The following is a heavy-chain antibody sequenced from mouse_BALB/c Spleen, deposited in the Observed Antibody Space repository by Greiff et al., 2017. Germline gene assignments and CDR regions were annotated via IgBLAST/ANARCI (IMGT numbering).Heavy chain of an antibody. CDR1: GYTFTDYW. CDR3: ARETARVYFDY. Sequence: QVQLQQPGAELVMPGASVKMSCKASGYTFTDYWMHWVKQRPGQGLEWIGAIDTSDSYTSYNQKFKGKATLTVDESSSTAYMQLSSLTSEDSAVYYCARETARVYFDYWGQGTTLTVSS. D-gene: IGHD3-2*01. V-gene: IGHV1-69*01. J-gene: IGHJ2*01. CDR2: IDTSDSYT.